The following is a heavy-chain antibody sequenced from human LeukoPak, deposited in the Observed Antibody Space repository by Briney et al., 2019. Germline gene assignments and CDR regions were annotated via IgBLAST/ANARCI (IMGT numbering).Heavy chain of an antibody. CDR3: ARIVVVAAHFDY. Sequence: SETLSLTCTVSGYSISSGYYWGWIRQPPGKGLEWIGSIYYSGSTYYNPSLKSRVTISVDTSKNQFSLKLSSVTAADTAVYYCARIVVVAAHFDYWGQGTLVTVSS. D-gene: IGHD2-15*01. J-gene: IGHJ4*02. CDR1: GYSISSGYY. V-gene: IGHV4-38-2*02. CDR2: IYYSGST.